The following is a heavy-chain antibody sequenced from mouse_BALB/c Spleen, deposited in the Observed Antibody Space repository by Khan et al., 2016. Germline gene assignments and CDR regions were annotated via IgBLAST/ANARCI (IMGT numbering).Heavy chain of an antibody. V-gene: IGHV1S135*01. CDR3: ASSTQSFYAMDN. D-gene: IGHD1-1*01. J-gene: IGHJ4*01. CDR1: GYSFTSYY. Sequence: LQQSGPELMKPGASVKISCKASGYSFTSYYMHWVKQSHGKSLEWIGYIDPFNGGTSYNQKFKGKATLTVDKSSSTAYMHLSSLTSEDSAVYYCASSTQSFYAMDNWGQGTSVTVSS. CDR2: IDPFNGGT.